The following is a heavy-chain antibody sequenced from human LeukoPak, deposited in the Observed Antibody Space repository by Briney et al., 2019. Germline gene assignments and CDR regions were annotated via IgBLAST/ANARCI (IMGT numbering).Heavy chain of an antibody. CDR3: ARGVGTYYYFDY. V-gene: IGHV1-69*05. D-gene: IGHD1-26*01. Sequence: SVKVSCKASGGTFSSYAISWVRQAPGQGLEWMGRIIPIFGTANYAQKFQGRVTITTDESTSTAYVELNSLRSEDTAVYYCARGVGTYYYFDYWGQGTLVTVSS. J-gene: IGHJ4*02. CDR2: IIPIFGTA. CDR1: GGTFSSYA.